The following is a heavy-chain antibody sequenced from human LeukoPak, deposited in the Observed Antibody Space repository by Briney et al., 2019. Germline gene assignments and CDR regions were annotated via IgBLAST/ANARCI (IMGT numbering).Heavy chain of an antibody. Sequence: GGSLRLSCAASGFTFNKYWMHWVRQALGKGLVWVSRINGDGTITSYADSVKGGFTISRDNAKNTLYLQMSSLRAEDTAVYYCATGNYYDSRGYYTFGHWGQGTLVTVSS. J-gene: IGHJ4*02. CDR3: ATGNYYDSRGYYTFGH. D-gene: IGHD3-22*01. CDR1: GFTFNKYW. V-gene: IGHV3-74*01. CDR2: INGDGTIT.